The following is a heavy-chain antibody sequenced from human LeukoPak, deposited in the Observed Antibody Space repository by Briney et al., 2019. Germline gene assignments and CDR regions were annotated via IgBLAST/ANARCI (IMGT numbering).Heavy chain of an antibody. CDR1: GFTFSSYA. Sequence: GGSLRLSCAASGFTFSSYAMSWVRQAPGKGLEWVSAISGSGGSTYYADSVKGRFTISRDNSKNTLYLQMNSLRAEDTAVYYCAKVGATTRDYYYYYMDVWGKGTTVTISS. CDR2: ISGSGGST. D-gene: IGHD1-26*01. J-gene: IGHJ6*03. CDR3: AKVGATTRDYYYYYMDV. V-gene: IGHV3-23*01.